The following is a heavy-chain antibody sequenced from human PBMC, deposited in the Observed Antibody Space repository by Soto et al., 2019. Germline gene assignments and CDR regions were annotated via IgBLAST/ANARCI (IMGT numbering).Heavy chain of an antibody. CDR3: ARKSITASGYFDY. J-gene: IGHJ4*02. V-gene: IGHV4-38-2*01. D-gene: IGHD6-13*01. Sequence: SETLSLTCGVSGYSISSGYYWGWIRQAPGKGLEWIGSIYHSGTTYYNPSLQSRVTISVDTSKNQFSLKLNFVTAADTAMYYCARKSITASGYFDYWGQGILVPSP. CDR2: IYHSGTT. CDR1: GYSISSGYY.